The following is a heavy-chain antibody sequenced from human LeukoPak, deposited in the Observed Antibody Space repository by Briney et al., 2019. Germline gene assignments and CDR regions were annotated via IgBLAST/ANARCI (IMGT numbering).Heavy chain of an antibody. CDR1: GGSISSYY. CDR3: ARMISSGSYLAWFDP. CDR2: IYTSGST. V-gene: IGHV4-4*07. Sequence: SETLSLTCTVSGGSISSYYWSWIRQPAGKGLDWIGRIYTSGSTNYNPSLKSRVTMSVDTSRNQFSLKLSSVTAADTAVYYCARMISSGSYLAWFDPWGQGTLVTVSS. J-gene: IGHJ5*02. D-gene: IGHD1-26*01.